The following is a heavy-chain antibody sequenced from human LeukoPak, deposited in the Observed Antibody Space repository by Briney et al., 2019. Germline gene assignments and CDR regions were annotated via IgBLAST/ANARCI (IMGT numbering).Heavy chain of an antibody. CDR2: IDPSDSYT. CDR3: ARREYCSSTSCDDGMDV. J-gene: IGHJ6*02. D-gene: IGHD2-2*01. V-gene: IGHV5-10-1*01. CDR1: GYSFTSYW. Sequence: GESLRISCKGSGYSFTSYWIRWVGQMPGKGLEWMGRIDPSDSYTNYSPSFQGHVTISADKSISTAYLQWSSLKASDTAMYYCARREYCSSTSCDDGMDVWGQGTTVTVSS.